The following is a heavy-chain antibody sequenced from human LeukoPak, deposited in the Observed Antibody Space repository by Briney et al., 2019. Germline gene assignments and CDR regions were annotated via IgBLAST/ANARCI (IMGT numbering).Heavy chain of an antibody. Sequence: GGSLRLSCAASGFTFSSYAMRWVRQAPGKGLEWVSSITGSGDDTFYADSVKGRFTISRDNSKNTLYLQMNSLRAEDTAVYYCAKGESRPKYYSDYWGQGTLVTVSS. CDR3: AKGESRPKYYSDY. D-gene: IGHD3-10*01. J-gene: IGHJ4*02. CDR1: GFTFSSYA. V-gene: IGHV3-23*01. CDR2: ITGSGDDT.